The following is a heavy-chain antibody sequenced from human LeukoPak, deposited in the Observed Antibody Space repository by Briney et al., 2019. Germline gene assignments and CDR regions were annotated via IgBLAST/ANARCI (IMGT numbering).Heavy chain of an antibody. D-gene: IGHD6-19*01. CDR2: INHSGST. J-gene: IGHJ4*02. V-gene: IGHV4-34*01. CDR1: GGSFSGYY. Sequence: SETLSLTCAVYGGSFSGYYWSWIRQPPGKGLEWIGEINHSGSTNYNPSLKSRVTISVDTSKNQFSLKLSSVTAADTAVYYCARGLGSGWSYWGQGTLDTVSS. CDR3: ARGLGSGWSY.